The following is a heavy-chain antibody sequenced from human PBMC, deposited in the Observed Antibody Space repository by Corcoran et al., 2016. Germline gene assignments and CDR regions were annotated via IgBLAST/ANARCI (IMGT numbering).Heavy chain of an antibody. CDR1: GDSVSSNSAA. V-gene: IGHV6-1*01. Sequence: QVQLQQSGPGLVKPSQTLSLTCAIYGDSVSSNSAAWNWIRQSPSRGLEWLGRTYYRSKWYNDYAVSVKSRITINPDTSKNQFSLQLNSVTPEDTAVYYCASARGYSSGWYPRYYYGMDVWGQGTTVTVSS. D-gene: IGHD6-19*01. J-gene: IGHJ6*02. CDR2: TYYRSKWYN. CDR3: ASARGYSSGWYPRYYYGMDV.